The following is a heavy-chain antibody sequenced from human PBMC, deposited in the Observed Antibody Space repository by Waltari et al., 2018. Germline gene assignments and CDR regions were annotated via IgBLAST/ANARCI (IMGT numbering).Heavy chain of an antibody. D-gene: IGHD5-18*01. CDR2: INHSGST. Sequence: QLQLQESGPGLVKPSETLSLTCTVSGGSISSSSYYWGWIRQPPGKGLEWIGEINHSGSTNYNPSLKSRVTISVDTSKNQFSLKLSSVTAADTAVYYCARGMVDTAMVTSVLAFDYWGQGTLVTVSS. J-gene: IGHJ4*02. CDR3: ARGMVDTAMVTSVLAFDY. CDR1: GGSISSSSYY. V-gene: IGHV4-39*07.